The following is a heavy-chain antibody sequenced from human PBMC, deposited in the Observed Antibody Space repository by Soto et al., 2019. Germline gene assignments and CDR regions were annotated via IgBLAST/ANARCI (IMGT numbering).Heavy chain of an antibody. D-gene: IGHD5-12*01. CDR2: ISPDNGNT. Sequence: ASVKVSCKASGYSFTIYGINWVRQAPGQGLEWMGWISPDNGNTNYAQKLQGRVTMTTDTSTSTAYMELRSLRSDDTAVDYCARALGYSGYAGMDVWGQGTTVTVSS. CDR3: ARALGYSGYAGMDV. V-gene: IGHV1-18*01. CDR1: GYSFTIYG. J-gene: IGHJ6*02.